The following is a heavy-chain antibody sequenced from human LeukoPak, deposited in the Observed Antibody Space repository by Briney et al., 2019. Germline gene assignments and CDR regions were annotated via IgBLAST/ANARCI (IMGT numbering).Heavy chain of an antibody. Sequence: SETLSLTCTVSGGSISSHYWSWIRQPPGKGLEWIGYIYYSGSTNYNPSLKSRVTLSVDTSKNQFSLKLSSVTAADTAVYYCARRADYFDYWGQGTLVTVSS. CDR2: IYYSGST. CDR3: ARRADYFDY. J-gene: IGHJ4*02. CDR1: GGSISSHY. V-gene: IGHV4-59*08.